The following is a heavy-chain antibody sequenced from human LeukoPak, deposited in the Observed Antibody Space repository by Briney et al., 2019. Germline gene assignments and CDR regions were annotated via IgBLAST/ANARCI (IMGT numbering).Heavy chain of an antibody. J-gene: IGHJ4*02. CDR2: IKEDGSER. D-gene: IGHD5-18*01. V-gene: IGHV3-7*03. CDR1: AFIFSGHW. Sequence: GGSLRLSCEGSAFIFSGHWMNWVRQTPGKGLEWVASIKEDGSERQYVDSVKGRFSISRDNTKGSLFLQLNSLRAEDTAVYYCARGGSDTAMAHDYWGQGTLVTVSS. CDR3: ARGGSDTAMAHDY.